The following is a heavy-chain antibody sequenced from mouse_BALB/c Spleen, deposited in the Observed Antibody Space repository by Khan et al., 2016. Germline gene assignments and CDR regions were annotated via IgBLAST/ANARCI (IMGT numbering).Heavy chain of an antibody. Sequence: QIQLVQSGPELKKPGETVKISCKASGYTFTNYGMNWVKQAPGKGLKWMGWINTYTGEPTYADDFKGRFAFSLETSASTAYLQINNLKNEDTATYFCARHGSSHYYAMDYWGQGTSVTVSS. V-gene: IGHV9-3-1*01. J-gene: IGHJ4*01. CDR1: GYTFTNYG. D-gene: IGHD1-1*01. CDR3: ARHGSSHYYAMDY. CDR2: INTYTGEP.